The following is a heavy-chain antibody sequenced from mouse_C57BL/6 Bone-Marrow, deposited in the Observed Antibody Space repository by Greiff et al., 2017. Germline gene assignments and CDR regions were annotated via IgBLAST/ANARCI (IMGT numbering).Heavy chain of an antibody. D-gene: IGHD1-1*01. Sequence: EVMLVESGGGLVKPGGSLKLSCAASGFTFSDYGMHWVRQAPEKGLELVAYISSGSSTIYYADTVKGRFTISRDNAKNTLCLQMTSLRSEDKAMYYCAGGVVAHYYAMDYWGQGTSVTVSS. V-gene: IGHV5-17*01. CDR3: AGGVVAHYYAMDY. CDR2: ISSGSSTI. J-gene: IGHJ4*01. CDR1: GFTFSDYG.